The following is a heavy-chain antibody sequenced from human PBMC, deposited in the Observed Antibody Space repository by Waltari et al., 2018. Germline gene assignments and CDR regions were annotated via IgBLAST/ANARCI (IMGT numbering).Heavy chain of an antibody. CDR1: GFTFSSYW. CDR3: ARARGYYYYMDV. J-gene: IGHJ6*03. V-gene: IGHV3-7*03. Sequence: EVQLVESGGGLVQPGGSLRLSCAASGFTFSSYWMSWVRQAPGKGMEWVANIKQDGSEKYYVDSVKGRVTSPRDNSKNSLYLQMNSLRAEDTAVYYCARARGYYYYMDVWGKGTTVTVSS. CDR2: IKQDGSEK.